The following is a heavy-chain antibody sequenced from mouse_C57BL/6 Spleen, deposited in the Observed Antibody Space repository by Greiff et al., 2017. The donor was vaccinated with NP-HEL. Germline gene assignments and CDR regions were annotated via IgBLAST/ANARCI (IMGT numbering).Heavy chain of an antibody. CDR2: LYPGSGNT. CDR1: GYTFTDYY. CDR3: AREQEDSAMDY. J-gene: IGHJ4*01. V-gene: IGHV1-76*01. Sequence: QVQLQQSGAELVRPGASVKLSCKASGYTFTDYYINWVKQRPGQGLEWIARLYPGSGNTYYNEKFKGKATLTAEKSSSTAYMQLSSLTSEDSAVYFCAREQEDSAMDYWGQGTSVTVSS.